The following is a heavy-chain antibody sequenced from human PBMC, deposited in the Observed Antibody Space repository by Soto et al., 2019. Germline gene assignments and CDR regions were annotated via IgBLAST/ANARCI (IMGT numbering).Heavy chain of an antibody. CDR1: GFTFSSYA. Sequence: EVQLLESGGGLVQPGGSLRLSCAASGFTFSSYAMSWVRQAPGKGLEWVSAISGSGGSTYYADSVKGRFTISRDNSKNTLYLEMNSLRAEDTAVYYCAKDRRGLISAADIDYWCQGTLVTVSS. CDR2: ISGSGGST. V-gene: IGHV3-23*01. CDR3: AKDRRGLISAADIDY. D-gene: IGHD6-13*01. J-gene: IGHJ4*02.